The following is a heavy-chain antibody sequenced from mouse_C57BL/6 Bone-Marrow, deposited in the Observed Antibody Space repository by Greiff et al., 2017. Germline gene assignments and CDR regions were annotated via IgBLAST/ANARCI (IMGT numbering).Heavy chain of an antibody. V-gene: IGHV1-4*01. D-gene: IGHD2-9*01. Sequence: QVQLKQSGAELARPGASVKMSCKASGYTFTSYTMHWVKQRPGQGLEWIGYINPSSGYTKYNQKFKDKATLTADKSSSTAYMQLSSLTSEDSAVYYCARAYYGYGYYAMDYWGQGTSVTVSS. CDR3: ARAYYGYGYYAMDY. CDR1: GYTFTSYT. J-gene: IGHJ4*01. CDR2: INPSSGYT.